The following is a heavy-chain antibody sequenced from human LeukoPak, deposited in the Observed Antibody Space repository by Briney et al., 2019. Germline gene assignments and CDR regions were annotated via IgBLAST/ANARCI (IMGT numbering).Heavy chain of an antibody. CDR3: ARDLYSSGSFDH. CDR2: FDPEDGET. J-gene: IGHJ4*02. CDR1: GYTLTELS. V-gene: IGHV1-24*01. Sequence: ASVKVSCKVSGYTLTELSMHWVRQAPGKGLEWMGGFDPEDGETIYAQKFQGRVTMTEDTSTDTAYMELSRLRSDDTAVYYCARDLYSSGSFDHWGQGTLVTVSS. D-gene: IGHD6-19*01.